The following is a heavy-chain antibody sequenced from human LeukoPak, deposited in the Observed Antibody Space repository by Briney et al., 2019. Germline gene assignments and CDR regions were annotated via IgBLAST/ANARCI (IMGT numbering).Heavy chain of an antibody. CDR3: ARQVRDGSGSYHFDY. CDR1: GGSFSGYY. CDR2: INYSGST. J-gene: IGHJ4*02. D-gene: IGHD3-10*01. Sequence: PSETLSLTCAVYGGSFSGYYWSWIRPPPGKGLEWIGEINYSGSTNYNPSLKSRVTISVDTSKNQSSLKLSSVTAADTAVYYCARQVRDGSGSYHFDYWGQGTLATVSS. V-gene: IGHV4-34*01.